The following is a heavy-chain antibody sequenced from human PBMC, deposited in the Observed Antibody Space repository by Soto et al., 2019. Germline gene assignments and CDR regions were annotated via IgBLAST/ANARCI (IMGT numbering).Heavy chain of an antibody. CDR3: AQDVHYDILTGIEYFHH. J-gene: IGHJ1*01. Sequence: EVQLLGSGGGLVQPGGSLRLSCAASGFTFSGYAMSWVRQAPGKGLEWVSGISGSAARTNYAESVKGRFSISRDNSKSTLHLQMNSLRAEETAVDYCAQDVHYDILTGIEYFHHWAQGTLVTVSS. V-gene: IGHV3-23*01. CDR1: GFTFSGYA. CDR2: ISGSAART. D-gene: IGHD3-9*01.